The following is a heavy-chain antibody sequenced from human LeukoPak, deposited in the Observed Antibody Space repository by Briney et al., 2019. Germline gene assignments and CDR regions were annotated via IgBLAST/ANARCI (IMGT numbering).Heavy chain of an antibody. V-gene: IGHV3-30*02. CDR1: GFTFSSYG. CDR2: IWYGGSNK. D-gene: IGHD6-13*01. Sequence: GGSLRLSCAASGFTFSSYGMHWVRQAPGKGLEWVAVIWYGGSNKYYADSVKGRFTISRDNSKNTLYLQMNSLRAEDTALYYCAKDSGAAAAGTFDYWGQGTLVTVSS. J-gene: IGHJ4*02. CDR3: AKDSGAAAAGTFDY.